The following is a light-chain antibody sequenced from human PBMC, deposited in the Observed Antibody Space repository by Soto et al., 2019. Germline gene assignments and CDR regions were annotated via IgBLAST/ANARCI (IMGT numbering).Light chain of an antibody. CDR3: QQRRNWPPLT. V-gene: IGKV3-11*01. J-gene: IGKJ4*01. CDR2: DAS. CDR1: QSISNY. Sequence: EVVLTQSPATLSLSPGERATLSCTASQSISNYLTWYQHKPGQAPRLLIYDASRRAPGIPARFSGSGSGTDFTLTISSLEPEDFAVYYCQQRRNWPPLTFGGGTKVEIK.